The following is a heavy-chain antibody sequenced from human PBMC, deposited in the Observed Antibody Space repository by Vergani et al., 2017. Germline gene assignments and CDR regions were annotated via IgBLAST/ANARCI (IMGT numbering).Heavy chain of an antibody. CDR1: GGSISSGSYY. V-gene: IGHV4-61*02. D-gene: IGHD5-12*01. Sequence: QVQLQESGPGLVKPSQTLSLTCTVSGGSISSGSYYWSWIRQPAGKGLEWIGRIYTSGSTNYNPSLKGRVTISVDTSKNKLSLNLSSVTAAITAVYYCARSYSGYDSYYGMDVWGQGTTVTVSS. J-gene: IGHJ6*02. CDR3: ARSYSGYDSYYGMDV. CDR2: IYTSGST.